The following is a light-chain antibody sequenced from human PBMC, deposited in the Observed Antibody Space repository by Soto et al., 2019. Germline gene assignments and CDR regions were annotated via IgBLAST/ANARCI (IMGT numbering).Light chain of an antibody. CDR3: QQHNSYPYT. J-gene: IGKJ2*01. Sequence: DIQMTQSPSTLSASVGDRVTITCRASQSISSWLAWYQQKPGKAPNLLIYDASSLESGVPSRFSGSGSGTEFTLSISSLQPDDFATYYCQQHNSYPYTFGQGTNLEIK. CDR1: QSISSW. V-gene: IGKV1-5*01. CDR2: DAS.